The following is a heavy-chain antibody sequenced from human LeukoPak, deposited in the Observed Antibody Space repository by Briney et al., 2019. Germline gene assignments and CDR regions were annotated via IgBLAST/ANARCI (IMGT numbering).Heavy chain of an antibody. D-gene: IGHD3-22*01. CDR1: GYTFTSYA. CDR3: ARWDYDSSGYALYYFDY. V-gene: IGHV7-4-1*02. Sequence: ASVKVSCKASGYTFTSYAMNWVRQAPGQGLEWMGWINTYTGNPTYAQGFTGRFVFSLDTSVSTAYLQVSSLKAEDTAVYYCARWDYDSSGYALYYFDYWGQGTLVTVSS. CDR2: INTYTGNP. J-gene: IGHJ4*02.